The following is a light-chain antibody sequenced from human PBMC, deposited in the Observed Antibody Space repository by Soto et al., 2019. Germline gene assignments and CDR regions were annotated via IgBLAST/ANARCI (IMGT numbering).Light chain of an antibody. CDR2: EGR. CDR3: CSYAGSSTFLWV. Sequence: QSVLTQPASVSGSPRQSITISCTGTSSDVGSYNLVSWYQQHPGKAPKLMIYEGRKRPSGVSNRFSGSKSGNTASLTISGLQAEDEADYYCCSYAGSSTFLWVFGGGTKLTVL. J-gene: IGLJ3*02. CDR1: SSDVGSYNL. V-gene: IGLV2-23*03.